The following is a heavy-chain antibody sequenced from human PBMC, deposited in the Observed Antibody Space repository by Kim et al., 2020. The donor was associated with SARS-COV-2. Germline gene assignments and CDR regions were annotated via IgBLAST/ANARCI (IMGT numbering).Heavy chain of an antibody. D-gene: IGHD6-13*01. CDR1: GYSFSNYW. Sequence: GESLKISCKVSGYSFSNYWIGWVRQMPGKGLEWMGIIYPGDSDTRYSPSFQGQVTLSADKSISTAYLQWSSLKASDTAMYYCARRDNSSYYGNAFDIWGQVTMVTVSS. CDR3: ARRDNSSYYGNAFDI. V-gene: IGHV5-51*01. CDR2: IYPGDSDT. J-gene: IGHJ3*02.